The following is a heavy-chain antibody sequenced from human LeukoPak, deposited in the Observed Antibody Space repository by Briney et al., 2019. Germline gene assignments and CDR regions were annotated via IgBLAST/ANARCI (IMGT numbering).Heavy chain of an antibody. CDR3: ARVGYYYYYMDV. CDR1: GYTFTGYY. CDR2: INPNSGGT. V-gene: IGHV1-2*02. Sequence: ASVKVSCKASGYTFTGYYMHWVRQAPGQGLAWMGWINPNSGGTNYAQKFQGRVTMTRDTSISTAYMELSRLRSDDTAVYYCARVGYYYYYMDVWGKGTTVTVSS. J-gene: IGHJ6*03.